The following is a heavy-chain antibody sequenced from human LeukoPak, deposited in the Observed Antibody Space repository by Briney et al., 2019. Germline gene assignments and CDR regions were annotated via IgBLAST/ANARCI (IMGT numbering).Heavy chain of an antibody. V-gene: IGHV3-23*01. J-gene: IGHJ4*02. Sequence: GGSLRLSCAASGFTFSSFVMSWVRQAPGKGLEWVSSISGSGVYKYYTDSVKGRFTISRDNSKNTLYVQMNSLRAEDTAVYYCAKVSCTGCTCSSFDYWGQGTLATVSS. CDR3: AKVSCTGCTCSSFDY. D-gene: IGHD2-8*02. CDR2: ISGSGVYK. CDR1: GFTFSSFV.